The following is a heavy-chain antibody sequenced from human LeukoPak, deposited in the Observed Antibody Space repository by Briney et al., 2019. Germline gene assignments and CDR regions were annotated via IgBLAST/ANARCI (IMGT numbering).Heavy chain of an antibody. V-gene: IGHV1-8*01. CDR3: ARGRGGIGGVIVEPLIDY. J-gene: IGHJ4*02. CDR1: GYTFTSYD. Sequence: ASVKVSCKASGYTFTSYDINWVRQATGQGLEWMGWMNPNSGNTGYAQKFQGRVTMTRNTSISTAYMELSSLRSEDTAVYYCARGRGGIGGVIVEPLIDYCGQGTLVTVSS. D-gene: IGHD3-16*02. CDR2: MNPNSGNT.